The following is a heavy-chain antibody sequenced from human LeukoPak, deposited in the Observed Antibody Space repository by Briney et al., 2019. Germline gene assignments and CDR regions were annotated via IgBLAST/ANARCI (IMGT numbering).Heavy chain of an antibody. CDR3: ARLASSGYYYDPLDY. CDR2: IYPGDSDT. Sequence: GESLKISCKGSGYSFTNYWIGWVGQIPGKGLEWMGIIYPGDSDTRYSPSFQGQVTISADRSISTAYLQWSSLKASGTAMYYCARLASSGYYYDPLDYWGQGTLVTVSS. D-gene: IGHD3-22*01. CDR1: GYSFTNYW. J-gene: IGHJ4*02. V-gene: IGHV5-51*01.